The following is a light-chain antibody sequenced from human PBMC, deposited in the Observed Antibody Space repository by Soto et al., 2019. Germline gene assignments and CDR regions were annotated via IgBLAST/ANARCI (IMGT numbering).Light chain of an antibody. V-gene: IGLV2-11*01. CDR3: CSYAGSYTVL. Sequence: QSALTQPRSVSGAPGQSVTISCTGTSRDVGAYNYVSWYQQHPGKAPKLMISDVSKRPSGVPDRFSGSKSGNTASLTISGLQAEDEADYYCCSYAGSYTVLFGGGTKLTVL. CDR2: DVS. CDR1: SRDVGAYNY. J-gene: IGLJ2*01.